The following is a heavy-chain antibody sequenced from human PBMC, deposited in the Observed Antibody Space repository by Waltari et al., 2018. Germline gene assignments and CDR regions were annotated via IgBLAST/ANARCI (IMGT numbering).Heavy chain of an antibody. CDR3: ARDSPEWGSPSCLDY. D-gene: IGHD2-2*01. V-gene: IGHV3-21*01. CDR2: ISSSSTYI. J-gene: IGHJ4*02. CDR1: GFTFKAYT. Sequence: EVQLAEYGGGLVKPGGSLRLSCAASGFTFKAYTMHWVRQAPGKGLEWVSSISSSSTYIDYAESVKGRFTISRDNAKNSLYLQMNSLRAEDTAVYYCARDSPEWGSPSCLDYWGQGTLVTVST.